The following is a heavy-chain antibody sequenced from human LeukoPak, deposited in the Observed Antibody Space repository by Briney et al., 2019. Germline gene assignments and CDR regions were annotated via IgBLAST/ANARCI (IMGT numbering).Heavy chain of an antibody. CDR3: AKFPLYLRMGWWFDP. CDR2: IRYDGSNK. D-gene: IGHD2-2*02. Sequence: PGRSLRLSCAASGFTFSSYGKHWVRQAPGKGLEGVAVIRYDGSNKYYADSVKGRFTISRANSKNTLYLQMNTLIAGDTPAYYCAKFPLYLRMGWWFDPWGQGPLVSV. J-gene: IGHJ5*02. CDR1: GFTFSSYG. V-gene: IGHV3-30*02.